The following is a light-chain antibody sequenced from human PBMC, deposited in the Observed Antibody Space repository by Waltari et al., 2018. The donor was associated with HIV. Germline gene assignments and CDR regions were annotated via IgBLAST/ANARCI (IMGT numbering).Light chain of an antibody. V-gene: IGKV3-20*01. CDR1: QSVSSKY. CDR3: QQYGSSLPLT. Sequence: EIVLPQSPVTLSLSPGERATLSCRASQSVSSKYLAWYQQKPGQTPRLLIYGASSRAAGIPDRFSGSGSGTDFTLTISRLEPEDFAVYYCQQYGSSLPLTFGGGTKVEIK. J-gene: IGKJ4*01. CDR2: GAS.